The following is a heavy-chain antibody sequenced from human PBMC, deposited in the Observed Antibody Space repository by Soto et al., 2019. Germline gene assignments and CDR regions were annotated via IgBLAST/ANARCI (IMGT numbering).Heavy chain of an antibody. CDR2: IKQDGSEK. V-gene: IGHV3-7*01. CDR1: GFTFSSYW. CDR3: ARVPLATVTVLRYCDY. Sequence: EVQLVESGGGLVQPGGSLRLSCAASGFTFSSYWMSWVRQAPGKGLEWVANIKQDGSEKYYVDSVKGRFTISRDNAKTSLYLQMNRRRAEDKAVYYCARVPLATVTVLRYCDYWGQGTMVTVSS. J-gene: IGHJ4*02. D-gene: IGHD4-17*01.